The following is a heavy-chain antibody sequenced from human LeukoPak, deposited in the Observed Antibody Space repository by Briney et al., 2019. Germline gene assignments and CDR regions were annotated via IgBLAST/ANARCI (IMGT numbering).Heavy chain of an antibody. CDR2: LNQDGSKE. V-gene: IGHV3-7*01. CDR3: ATLAVAGPRKAFDI. J-gene: IGHJ3*02. CDR1: GFTFRNYW. D-gene: IGHD6-19*01. Sequence: GGSLRLSCAASGFTFRNYWMSWVRQAPGKGLEWVANLNQDGSKEYSVDSVEGRFTISRDNAKNSLYLQMNSLRAEDTAVYYCATLAVAGPRKAFDIWGQGTMVTVSS.